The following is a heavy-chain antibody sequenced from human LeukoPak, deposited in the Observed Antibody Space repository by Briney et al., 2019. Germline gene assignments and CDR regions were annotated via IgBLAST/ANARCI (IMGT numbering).Heavy chain of an antibody. CDR1: GGSFSGYY. CDR2: INHGGST. CDR3: ARDPPPRLLGLAI. J-gene: IGHJ4*02. Sequence: SETLSLTCAVYGGSFSGYYWSWIRQPPGKGLEWIGEINHGGSTNYNPSLKSRVTISVDTSKNQFSLKLSSVTAADTAVYYCARDPPPRLLGLAIWGQGTLVTVSS. V-gene: IGHV4-34*01. D-gene: IGHD2-21*02.